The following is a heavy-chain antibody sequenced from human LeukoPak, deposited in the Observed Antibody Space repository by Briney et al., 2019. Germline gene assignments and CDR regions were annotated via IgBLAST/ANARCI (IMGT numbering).Heavy chain of an antibody. Sequence: PSETLSLTCAVSGYSISTGYYWGWIRQSPGKGLERIGNIYHSGITHYNPSLQGRVTLSVDTSKNQFSLNLNSVTAADTAVYYCTRFSTASSRPAYYWGQGALVIVSS. D-gene: IGHD2-21*01. V-gene: IGHV4-38-2*01. CDR3: TRFSTASSRPAYY. CDR1: GYSISTGYY. J-gene: IGHJ4*02. CDR2: IYHSGIT.